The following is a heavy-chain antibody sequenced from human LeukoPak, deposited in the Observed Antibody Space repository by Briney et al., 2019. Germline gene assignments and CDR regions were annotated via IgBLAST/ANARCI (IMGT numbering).Heavy chain of an antibody. CDR3: ARVTYSRSSISLDAFDI. CDR1: GGSISSSSYY. J-gene: IGHJ3*02. CDR2: IYYSGST. V-gene: IGHV4-39*07. D-gene: IGHD6-6*01. Sequence: SETLSLTCTVSGGSISSSSYYWGWIRQPPGKGLEWIGRIYYSGSTYYNPSLKSRVPISVDTSKNPFSLKLSSVTAADTAVYYCARVTYSRSSISLDAFDIWGQGTLVTVSS.